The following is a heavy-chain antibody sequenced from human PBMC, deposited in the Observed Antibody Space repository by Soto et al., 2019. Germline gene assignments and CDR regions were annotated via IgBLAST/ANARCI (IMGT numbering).Heavy chain of an antibody. CDR3: AKGDRIAAAGHFDY. J-gene: IGHJ4*02. CDR1: GFTFSSYG. CDR2: ISHDGSNK. Sequence: QVQLVESGGGVVQPGRPLRLSCAASGFTFSSYGMHWVRQAPGKGLEWVSVISHDGSNKYYADSVKGRFTISRDNSKNTLYLQMNSLRAEDTAVYYCAKGDRIAAAGHFDYWGQGTLVTVSS. V-gene: IGHV3-30*18. D-gene: IGHD6-13*01.